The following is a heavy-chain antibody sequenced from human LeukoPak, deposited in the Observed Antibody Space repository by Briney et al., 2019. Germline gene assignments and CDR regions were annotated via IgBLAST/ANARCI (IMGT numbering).Heavy chain of an antibody. CDR1: GYTFTGYY. D-gene: IGHD3-22*01. CDR2: INPNSGGT. Sequence: ASVKVSCKASGYTFTGYYMHWVRQAPGQGLEWMGWINPNSGGTNYAQKFQGRVTMTRDTSISTAYMELSRLRSDDTAVYYCARDHYYDSSGYYYYMDVWGKGTTVTVSS. CDR3: ARDHYYDSSGYYYYMDV. V-gene: IGHV1-2*02. J-gene: IGHJ6*03.